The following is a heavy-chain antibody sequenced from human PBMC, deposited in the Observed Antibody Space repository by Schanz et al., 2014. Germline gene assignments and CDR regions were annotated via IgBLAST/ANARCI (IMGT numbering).Heavy chain of an antibody. CDR3: AKDQGPVLPPFDS. CDR1: GFTFSDYG. J-gene: IGHJ4*02. V-gene: IGHV3-30*18. CDR2: ISYDGSFE. Sequence: QVQLVESGGGVVQPGRSLRLSCGASGFTFSDYGTHWVRQAPGKGLEWVAFISYDGSFEDYLDSVKGRFTISRDNSMHTLYLQMNSLRDEDTAVYFCAKDQGPVLPPFDSWGQGTLVTVSS. D-gene: IGHD1-26*01.